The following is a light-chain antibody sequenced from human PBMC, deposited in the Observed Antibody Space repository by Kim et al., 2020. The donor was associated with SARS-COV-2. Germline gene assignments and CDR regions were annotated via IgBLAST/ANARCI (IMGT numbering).Light chain of an antibody. Sequence: ASVGDRVTITCRASQEISRWLAWYQQKPGTAPKSLIYTGTRLESGVPSRFSGSGSGTYFTLTISSLQPEDFATYYCQQYASYPITFGQGTRLEIK. CDR3: QQYASYPIT. V-gene: IGKV1D-16*01. CDR2: TGT. J-gene: IGKJ5*01. CDR1: QEISRW.